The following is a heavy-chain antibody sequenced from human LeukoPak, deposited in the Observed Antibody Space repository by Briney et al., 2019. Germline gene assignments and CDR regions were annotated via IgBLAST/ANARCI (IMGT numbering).Heavy chain of an antibody. CDR3: ARDFHCSGGSCYSRFDY. CDR2: INSDGINT. V-gene: IGHV3-74*01. CDR1: GFTFSNYW. D-gene: IGHD2-15*01. J-gene: IGHJ4*02. Sequence: PGGSLRLSCAASGFTFSNYWMHWVRQAPGKGLVWVSRINSDGINTSYADSVKGRFTISRDNAKNTLNLQMNSLRAEDTAVYYCARDFHCSGGSCYSRFDYWGQGTLVTVSS.